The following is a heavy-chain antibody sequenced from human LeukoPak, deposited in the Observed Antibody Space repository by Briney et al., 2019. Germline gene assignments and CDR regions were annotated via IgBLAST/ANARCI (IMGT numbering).Heavy chain of an antibody. D-gene: IGHD6-13*01. V-gene: IGHV5-51*01. J-gene: IGHJ4*02. CDR1: GYSSTSYW. CDR2: IYPGDSNT. CDR3: ARREAAAPRD. Sequence: GESLKISCKGSGYSSTSYWIAWVRQMPGKGLEWMGIIYPGDSNTRYSPSFQGQVTISADKSINTAYLQWSSLKASDTAMYYCARREAAAPRDWGQGTLVTVSS.